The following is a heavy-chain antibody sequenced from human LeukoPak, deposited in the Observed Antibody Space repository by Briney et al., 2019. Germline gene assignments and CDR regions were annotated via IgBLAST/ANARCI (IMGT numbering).Heavy chain of an antibody. CDR2: IYPGDSDT. V-gene: IGHV5-51*01. Sequence: GESLKISCKGSGYIFTSYWIGWVRQMPGKGLEGMGIIYPGDSDTRYSPSFQGQVTISADKSISTAYLQWSSLKASDTAMYYCARHEPPHDSSGYLHDAFDIWGQGTMVTVSS. CDR3: ARHEPPHDSSGYLHDAFDI. J-gene: IGHJ3*02. CDR1: GYIFTSYW. D-gene: IGHD3-22*01.